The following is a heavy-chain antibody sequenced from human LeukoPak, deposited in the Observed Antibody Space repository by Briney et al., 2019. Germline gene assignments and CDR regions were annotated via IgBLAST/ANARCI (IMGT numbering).Heavy chain of an antibody. CDR1: GFTFSSYG. V-gene: IGHV3-30*18. CDR3: AKSPTTVTTFLDY. J-gene: IGHJ4*02. CDR2: ISYDGSNK. Sequence: PGGSLRLSCAASGFTFSSYGMHWVRQAPGKGLEWVAVISYDGSNKYYADSVKGRFTISRDNSKNTLYLQMNSLRAEDTAVYYCAKSPTTVTTFLDYWGQGTLVTVSS. D-gene: IGHD4-17*01.